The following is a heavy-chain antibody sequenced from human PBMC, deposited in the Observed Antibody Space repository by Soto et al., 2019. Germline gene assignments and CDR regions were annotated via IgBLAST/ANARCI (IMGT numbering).Heavy chain of an antibody. J-gene: IGHJ1*01. D-gene: IGHD1-7*01. Sequence: SGPTLVNPTQTLTLTCTFSGFSLTTSGVAVGWIRQPPGKALEWLALIYWDDDKRYSPSLRSRLTLARDTSKNQVVLTMSTMDPVDTATYFSAYNLWNWNSWSHWGQGTLVTVSS. CDR2: IYWDDDK. V-gene: IGHV2-5*02. CDR3: AYNLWNWNSWSH. CDR1: GFSLTTSGVA.